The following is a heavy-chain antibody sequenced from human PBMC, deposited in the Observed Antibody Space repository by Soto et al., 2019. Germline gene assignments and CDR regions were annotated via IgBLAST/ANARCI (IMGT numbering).Heavy chain of an antibody. Sequence: ASVKVSCKASGYTFTSYYMHWVRQAPGQGLEWMGIINPSGGSTSYAQKFQGRVTMTRDTSTSTVYMELSSLRSEDTAVYYCAREPSDFWSGYYFDYWGQGTLVTVSS. J-gene: IGHJ4*02. V-gene: IGHV1-46*03. CDR1: GYTFTSYY. CDR3: AREPSDFWSGYYFDY. D-gene: IGHD3-3*01. CDR2: INPSGGST.